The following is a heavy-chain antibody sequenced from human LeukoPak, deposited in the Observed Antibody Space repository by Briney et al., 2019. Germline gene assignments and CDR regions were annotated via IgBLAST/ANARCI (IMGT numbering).Heavy chain of an antibody. CDR3: ASQRPDED. D-gene: IGHD1-14*01. CDR1: GFTFSSYG. CDR2: ISYDGSNK. Sequence: GGSLRLSCAASGFTFSSYGMHWVRQAPGKGLEWVAVISYDGSNKYYADSVKGRFTISRDNSKNTLYLQMNSLRAEDTAVYYCASQRPDEDWGQGTLVTVSS. J-gene: IGHJ4*02. V-gene: IGHV3-30*03.